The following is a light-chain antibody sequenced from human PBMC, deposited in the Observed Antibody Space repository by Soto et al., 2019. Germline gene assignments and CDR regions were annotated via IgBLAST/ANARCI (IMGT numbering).Light chain of an antibody. CDR2: DAS. CDR1: QSIRGN. J-gene: IGKJ4*01. Sequence: EIVMTQSPDTLSVSPGERATVSCRASQSIRGNLAWYQQKPGQAPRLLIYDASTGATGIPDRFSASGSGTEFTLTISSLQSEDFAVYYCQQYNKWPLSFGGGTKVELK. V-gene: IGKV3-15*01. CDR3: QQYNKWPLS.